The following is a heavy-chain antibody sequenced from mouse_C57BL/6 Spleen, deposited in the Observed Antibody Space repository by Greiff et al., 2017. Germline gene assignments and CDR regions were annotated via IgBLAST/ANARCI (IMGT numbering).Heavy chain of an antibody. CDR1: GFTFSDYG. J-gene: IGHJ4*01. CDR2: ISSGSSTI. V-gene: IGHV5-17*01. D-gene: IGHD1-1*01. CDR3: ASPDYYGSSSYAMDY. Sequence: DVHLVESGGGLVKPGGSLKLSCAASGFTFSDYGMHWVRQAPEKGLEWVAYISSGSSTIYYADTVKGRFTISRDNAKNTLFLQMTSLRSEDTAMYYCASPDYYGSSSYAMDYWGQGTSVTVSS.